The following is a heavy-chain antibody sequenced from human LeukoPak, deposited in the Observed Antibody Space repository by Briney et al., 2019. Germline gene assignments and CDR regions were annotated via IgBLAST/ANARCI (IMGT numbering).Heavy chain of an antibody. J-gene: IGHJ3*02. V-gene: IGHV4-30-4*01. CDR2: IYYSGST. D-gene: IGHD2-15*01. CDR1: GGSISSGDYY. CDR3: ARGGRLLHDAVDI. Sequence: SQTLSLTCTVSGGSISSGDYYWSWIRQPPGKGLKWIGYIYYSGSTYYNPSLKSRVTISVDTSKNQFSLKLSSVTAADTAVYYCARGGRLLHDAVDIWGQGTMVTVSS.